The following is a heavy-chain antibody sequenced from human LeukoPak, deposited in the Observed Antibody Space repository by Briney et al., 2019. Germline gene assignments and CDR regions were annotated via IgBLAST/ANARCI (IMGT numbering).Heavy chain of an antibody. CDR2: ISGSSSDI. CDR1: GFTFSRDS. Sequence: GRSLTLSCAAAGFTFSRDSMNWVRQPPGKGMEWVSHISGSSSDIYYEDSVKGRFTISRDNAKNSLYLQMNSLRDEDTAVYYCARETTGLDYWGQGTLVTVSS. D-gene: IGHD3-9*01. J-gene: IGHJ4*02. CDR3: ARETTGLDY. V-gene: IGHV3-21*05.